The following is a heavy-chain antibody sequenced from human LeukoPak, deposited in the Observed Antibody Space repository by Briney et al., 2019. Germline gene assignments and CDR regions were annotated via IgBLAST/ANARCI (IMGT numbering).Heavy chain of an antibody. CDR3: ARVAYPYSSSSFADY. CDR1: GGSISSSNW. V-gene: IGHV4-4*02. CDR2: IYHSGST. J-gene: IGHJ4*02. Sequence: SETLSLTCAVSGGSISSSNWWSWVRQPPGKGLEWIGEIYHSGSTNYNPSLKSRVTISVDKSKNQFSLKLSSVTAADTAVYYCARVAYPYSSSSFADYWGQGTLVTVSS. D-gene: IGHD6-6*01.